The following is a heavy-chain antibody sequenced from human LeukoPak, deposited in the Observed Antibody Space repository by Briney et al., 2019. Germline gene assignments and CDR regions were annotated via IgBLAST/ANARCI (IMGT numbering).Heavy chain of an antibody. D-gene: IGHD6-19*01. J-gene: IGHJ5*02. V-gene: IGHV1-69*05. CDR2: IIPIFGTA. Sequence: ASVKVSCKASGYTFTSYYMHWVRQAPGQGLEWMGRIIPIFGTANYAQKFQGRVTITTDESTSTAYMELSSLRSEDTAVYYCARDSSGWYNWFDPWGQGTLVTVSS. CDR3: ARDSSGWYNWFDP. CDR1: GYTFTSYY.